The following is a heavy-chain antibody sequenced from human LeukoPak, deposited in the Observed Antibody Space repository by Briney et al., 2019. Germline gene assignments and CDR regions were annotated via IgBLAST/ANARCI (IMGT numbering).Heavy chain of an antibody. CDR3: ARDALPEMATIFDYYYYMDV. J-gene: IGHJ6*03. V-gene: IGHV1-2*02. CDR2: INPNSGGT. D-gene: IGHD5-24*01. Sequence: ASVKVSCKASGYTFTGYYMHWVRQAPGQGLEWMGWINPNSGGTNYAQKFQGRVTMTRDTSISTAYMELSRLRSDDTAVYYCARDALPEMATIFDYYYYMDVWGKGTTVTISS. CDR1: GYTFTGYY.